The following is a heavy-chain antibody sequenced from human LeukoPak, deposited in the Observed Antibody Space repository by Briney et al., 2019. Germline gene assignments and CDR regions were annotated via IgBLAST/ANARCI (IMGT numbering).Heavy chain of an antibody. CDR1: GLTFSSYA. J-gene: IGHJ4*02. V-gene: IGHV3-23*01. CDR3: AKGWWLDY. Sequence: GGSLRLSCAASGLTFSSYAMSWVRQVPGKGLEWVSGISGSGGSTTYYADSVKGRFTISRDNSKNRLYLQMNSLRADDTAVYYCAKGWWLDYWGQGTPVTVSS. CDR2: ISGSGGSTT. D-gene: IGHD2-15*01.